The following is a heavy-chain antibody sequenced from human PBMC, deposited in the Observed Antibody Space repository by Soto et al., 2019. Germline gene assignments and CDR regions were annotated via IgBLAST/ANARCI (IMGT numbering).Heavy chain of an antibody. CDR3: AKHSVVAATPFNRFDP. D-gene: IGHD2-15*01. V-gene: IGHV3-23*01. Sequence: EVQLLESGGGLVQPGGSLRLSCAASGFTFSSYAMSWVRQAPGKGLEWVSAISGSGGSTYYADSVKGRFTISRDNSKNALYLQMNGLRAEDTAVYYCAKHSVVAATPFNRFDPWGQGTLVTVSS. CDR1: GFTFSSYA. J-gene: IGHJ5*02. CDR2: ISGSGGST.